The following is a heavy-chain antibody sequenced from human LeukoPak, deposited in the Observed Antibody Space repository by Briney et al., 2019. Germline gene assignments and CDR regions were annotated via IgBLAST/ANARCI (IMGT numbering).Heavy chain of an antibody. CDR1: GFTFSKAW. CDR2: IKSKTDGGTT. D-gene: IGHD1-26*01. CDR3: ARIMGTIGV. Sequence: GGSLRLSCAASGFTFSKAWMNWVRQAPGKGLEWVGRIKSKTDGGTTDYTAPVKGRFTISRDDSKNTVYLQMNSLKTEDTAMYYSARIMGTIGVWGQGTLVTVSS. J-gene: IGHJ4*02. V-gene: IGHV3-15*01.